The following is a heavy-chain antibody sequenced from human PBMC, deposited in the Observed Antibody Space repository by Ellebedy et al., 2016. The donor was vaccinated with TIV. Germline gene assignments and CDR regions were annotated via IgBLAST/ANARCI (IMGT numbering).Heavy chain of an antibody. V-gene: IGHV3-74*01. J-gene: IGHJ3*01. CDR2: IHSDGSST. Sequence: GESLKISXAASGFDFSYYWMHWVRQAPGKGPVWVSRIHSDGSSTTYAESVKGRLTISRDNAKNTVLLQMNSLRADDTAIYYCARGDVGAFDLWGQGTMVTVSS. D-gene: IGHD5-24*01. CDR3: ARGDVGAFDL. CDR1: GFDFSYYW.